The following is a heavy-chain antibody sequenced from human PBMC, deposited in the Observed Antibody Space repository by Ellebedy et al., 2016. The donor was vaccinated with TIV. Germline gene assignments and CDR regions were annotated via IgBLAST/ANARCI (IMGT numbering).Heavy chain of an antibody. CDR1: GFTFSSYW. CDR2: INSDGSST. J-gene: IGHJ4*02. CDR3: ARNRYCSRGNCYALDY. D-gene: IGHD2-15*01. V-gene: IGHV3-74*01. Sequence: PGGSLRLSCAASGFTFSSYWMHWVRQAPGKGLVWVSLINSDGSSTSYADSVKGRFTISRDNAKNTLYLQMNSLRAEDTAVYYCARNRYCSRGNCYALDYWGQGTLVTVSS.